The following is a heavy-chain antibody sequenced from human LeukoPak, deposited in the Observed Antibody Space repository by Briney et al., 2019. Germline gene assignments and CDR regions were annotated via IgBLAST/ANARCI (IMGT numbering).Heavy chain of an antibody. CDR1: GGSFSGYY. D-gene: IGHD6-19*01. J-gene: IGHJ3*02. Sequence: PSETLSLTCAVYGGSFSGYYWSWIRQPPGKGLEWIGEINHSGSTNYNPSLKSRVTISVDTSKNQFSLKLSSVTAADTAVYYCARCLYSSGWYDAFDIWGQGTMVTVSS. CDR2: INHSGST. CDR3: ARCLYSSGWYDAFDI. V-gene: IGHV4-34*01.